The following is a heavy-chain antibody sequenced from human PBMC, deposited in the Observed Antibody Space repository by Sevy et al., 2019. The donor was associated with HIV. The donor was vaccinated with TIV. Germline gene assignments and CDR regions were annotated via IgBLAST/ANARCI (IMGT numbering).Heavy chain of an antibody. CDR3: ARERGAINGDHLRLDY. Sequence: GGSLRLSCAASGFTFSSYTMNWVRQAPGKGLEWVSYINNDGSTIYYADSVKGRFTISRDNAKNSLFLQMNSLRAEDTALFFCARERGAINGDHLRLDYWGQGTLVTVSS. J-gene: IGHJ4*02. D-gene: IGHD7-27*01. CDR1: GFTFSSYT. V-gene: IGHV3-48*01. CDR2: INNDGSTI.